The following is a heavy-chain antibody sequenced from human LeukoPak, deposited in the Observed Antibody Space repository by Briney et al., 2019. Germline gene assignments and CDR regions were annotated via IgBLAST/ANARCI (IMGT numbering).Heavy chain of an antibody. CDR2: ISSSGSTI. V-gene: IGHV3-11*04. D-gene: IGHD3-10*01. Sequence: PGGSLRLSCAASGFTFSDYYMSWIRQAPGKGLEWVSYISSSGSTIYYADSVRGRFTISRDNAKNSLYLQMNSLRAEDTAVYYCARDGDCYGSGSYYNEVYYFDYWGQGTLVTVSS. J-gene: IGHJ4*02. CDR1: GFTFSDYY. CDR3: ARDGDCYGSGSYYNEVYYFDY.